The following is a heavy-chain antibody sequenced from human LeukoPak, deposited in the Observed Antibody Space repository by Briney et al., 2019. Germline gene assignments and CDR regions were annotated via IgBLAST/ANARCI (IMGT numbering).Heavy chain of an antibody. D-gene: IGHD3-10*02. V-gene: IGHV3-66*01. J-gene: IGHJ6*04. Sequence: GGSLRLSCAASGFTVSYNFMSWVRQAPGKGLAWVSVIHNSGSTFYADSVRGRFTISRDNSKNTLYLQMNGLRAEDTAVYYCAELGITMIGGVWGKGTTVTISS. CDR2: IHNSGST. CDR1: GFTVSYNF. CDR3: AELGITMIGGV.